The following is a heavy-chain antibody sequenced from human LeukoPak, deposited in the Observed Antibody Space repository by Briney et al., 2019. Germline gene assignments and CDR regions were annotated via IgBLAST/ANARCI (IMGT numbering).Heavy chain of an antibody. CDR2: IYYSGST. V-gene: IGHV4-61*01. J-gene: IGHJ3*02. CDR1: GGSVSSGSYY. D-gene: IGHD5-24*01. Sequence: SETLSITCTVSGGSVSSGSYYWSWIRQPPGKGLEWIGYIYYSGSTNYNPSLKSRVTISVDTSKNQFSLKLSSVTAADTAVYYCARDGYNLDAFDIWGQGTMVTVSS. CDR3: ARDGYNLDAFDI.